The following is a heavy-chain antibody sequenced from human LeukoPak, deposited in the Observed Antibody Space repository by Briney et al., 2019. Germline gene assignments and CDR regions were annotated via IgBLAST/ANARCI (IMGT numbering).Heavy chain of an antibody. CDR1: GVSFCTYW. CDR2: IKQDGSEK. Sequence: PGGSLTVSCTSTGVSFCTYWMSWVRQAPGKGLEWVANIKQDGSEKYYVDSVKGRFTISRDNARNSLYLQMNSLQAEDTAVYYCASGDGFDFWGLGTLVTVSS. V-gene: IGHV3-7*01. CDR3: ASGDGFDF. J-gene: IGHJ4*02.